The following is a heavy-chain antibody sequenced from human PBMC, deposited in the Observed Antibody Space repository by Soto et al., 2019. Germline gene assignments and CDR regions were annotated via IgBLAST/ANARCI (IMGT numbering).Heavy chain of an antibody. D-gene: IGHD2-21*02. Sequence: QITLKESGPTRVKPTQTLTLTCSFSGFSLTTRPVGVGWIRQSPGTALEWLAFAYWDDDNRYSPSLRSRLTVTKDTSKNQVVLTMTNMDPVDTATYYCGHRRSSGDWHGGYFDYWGQGTLVIVTS. CDR2: AYWDDDN. V-gene: IGHV2-5*02. J-gene: IGHJ4*02. CDR1: GFSLTTRPVG. CDR3: GHRRSSGDWHGGYFDY.